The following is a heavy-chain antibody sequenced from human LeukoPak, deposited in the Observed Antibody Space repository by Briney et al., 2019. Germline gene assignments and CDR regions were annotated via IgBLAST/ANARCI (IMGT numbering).Heavy chain of an antibody. Sequence: SQTLSLTCAISGDSVSSNSAAWNWIRQSPSRGLEWLGRTYYRSKWYNDYAVSVKSRITINPDTSKNQSSLQLNSVTPEDTAVYYCARDLYYYGSGSYYGSYYYYGMDVWGKGTTVTVSS. V-gene: IGHV6-1*01. CDR2: TYYRSKWYN. D-gene: IGHD3-10*01. J-gene: IGHJ6*04. CDR3: ARDLYYYGSGSYYGSYYYYGMDV. CDR1: GDSVSSNSAA.